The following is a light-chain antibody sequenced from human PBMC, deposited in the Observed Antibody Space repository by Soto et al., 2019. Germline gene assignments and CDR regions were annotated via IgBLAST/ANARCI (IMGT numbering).Light chain of an antibody. CDR2: QAS. CDR3: QQYNTYPLI. Sequence: DIQMTQSPSTLSASVGDRVTIACRASQSISSWLAWYQQKPGNAPKLLIYQASSLESGVPSRFSGSGSGTEFTLTISSLQPVDFATYYCQQYNTYPLIFGGGTKVEIK. CDR1: QSISSW. V-gene: IGKV1-5*03. J-gene: IGKJ4*01.